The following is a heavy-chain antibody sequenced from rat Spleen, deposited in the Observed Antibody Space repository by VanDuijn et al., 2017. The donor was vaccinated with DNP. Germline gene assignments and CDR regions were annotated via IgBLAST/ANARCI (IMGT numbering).Heavy chain of an antibody. Sequence: EVQLVESGGGLVQPGRSLKLSCAASGFTFSDYNMAWVRQAPKKGLEWVATISTGGDDTYYRDSVKGRFTISRENAKSTLHLQMDSLRAEDTDTYYCAGGPPPARGPFDYWGQGVTVTVSS. CDR2: ISTGGDDT. J-gene: IGHJ2*01. D-gene: IGHD1-4*01. V-gene: IGHV5-7*01. CDR1: GFTFSDYN. CDR3: AGGPPPARGPFDY.